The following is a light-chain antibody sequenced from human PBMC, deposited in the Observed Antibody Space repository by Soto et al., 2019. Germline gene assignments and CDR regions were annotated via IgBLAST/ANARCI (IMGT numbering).Light chain of an antibody. CDR3: QQSHSTPLT. Sequence: DIEVIQSPSSLSASVGDRVTITCRASLRISKYLNWYQQLPGKAPKLLIYGASSLQSGVPSRFSGSGSGTAFTLTISGLQPEDSATYYCQQSHSTPLTFGGGTKLEI. CDR2: GAS. J-gene: IGKJ4*01. CDR1: LRISKY. V-gene: IGKV1-39*01.